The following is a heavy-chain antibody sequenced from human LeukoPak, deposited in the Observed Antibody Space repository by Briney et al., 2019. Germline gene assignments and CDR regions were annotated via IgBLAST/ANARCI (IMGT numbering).Heavy chain of an antibody. J-gene: IGHJ4*02. CDR1: GYTFTGYH. Sequence: ASVKVSCKASGYTFTGYHMHWVRQAPGQGLEWMGWINPNSGGTNYAQKFQGWVTMTRDTSISTAYMELSRLRSDDTAVYYCARDLDIMITFGGVIVTSALGYWGQGTLVTVSS. V-gene: IGHV1-2*04. CDR3: ARDLDIMITFGGVIVTSALGY. CDR2: INPNSGGT. D-gene: IGHD3-16*02.